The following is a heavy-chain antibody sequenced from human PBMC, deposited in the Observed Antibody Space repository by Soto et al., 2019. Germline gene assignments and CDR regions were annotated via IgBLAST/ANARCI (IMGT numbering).Heavy chain of an antibody. CDR1: GFTFSSYA. D-gene: IGHD3-3*01. CDR2: ISYDGSNK. V-gene: IGHV3-30-3*01. J-gene: IGHJ6*04. Sequence: QVQLVESGGGVVQPGRSLRLSCAASGFTFSSYAMHWVRQAPGKGLVWVAVISYDGSNKYYADSVKGRFTISRDNSKNTLYLQMKSLRAEATAVDYCARLTLWSGLAADLYGMDVWGEGTTVTVGS. CDR3: ARLTLWSGLAADLYGMDV.